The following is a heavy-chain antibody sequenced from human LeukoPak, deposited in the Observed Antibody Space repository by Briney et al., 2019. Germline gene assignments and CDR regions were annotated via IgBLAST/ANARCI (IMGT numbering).Heavy chain of an antibody. CDR1: GFTFSSYW. Sequence: GGSLRLSCAASGFTFSSYWMSWVRQAPGKGLEWVANIKEDGSEKYYVDSVKGRFTISRDNAKNSLYLQMNSLRAEDTAVYYCARVRGIAVAGTASIYFDYRGQGTLVTVSS. CDR3: ARVRGIAVAGTASIYFDY. D-gene: IGHD6-19*01. V-gene: IGHV3-7*01. J-gene: IGHJ4*02. CDR2: IKEDGSEK.